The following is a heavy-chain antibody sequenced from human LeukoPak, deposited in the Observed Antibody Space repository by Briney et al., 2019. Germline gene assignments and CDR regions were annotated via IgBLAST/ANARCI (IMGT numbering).Heavy chain of an antibody. V-gene: IGHV3-23*01. CDR1: GFTFSTYA. CDR2: ISGDNPGT. J-gene: IGHJ4*02. CDR3: AKAPVGHCSGAFCYHFDS. Sequence: WGSLRLSCAASGFTFSTYAMSWVRQTPGKGLEWVAAISGDNPGTYHANSVKGRFTISRDNSKNTLHLQMSGLRAEDTARYYCAKAPVGHCSGAFCYHFDSWGQGTLVTVSS. D-gene: IGHD2-15*01.